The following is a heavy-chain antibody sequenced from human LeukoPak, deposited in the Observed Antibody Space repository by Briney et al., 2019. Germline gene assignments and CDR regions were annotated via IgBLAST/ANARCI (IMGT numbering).Heavy chain of an antibody. D-gene: IGHD1-26*01. CDR3: ARGPYSGSYFWYFDL. CDR2: ISAYNGNT. V-gene: IGHV1-18*01. CDR1: GYTFTSYG. J-gene: IGHJ2*01. Sequence: GASVKVSCKASGYTFTSYGISWVRQAPGQGLEWMGWISAYNGNTNYAQKLQGRVTMTTDTSTSTAYMELRSLRSDDTAVYYCARGPYSGSYFWYFDLWGRGILVTVSS.